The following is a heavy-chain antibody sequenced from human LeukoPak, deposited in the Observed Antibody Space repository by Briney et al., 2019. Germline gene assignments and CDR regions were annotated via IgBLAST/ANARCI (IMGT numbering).Heavy chain of an antibody. CDR2: IYTSGST. J-gene: IGHJ6*02. D-gene: IGHD6-19*01. CDR1: GGSISSYY. Sequence: SETLSLTCTVSGGSISSYYWSWIRQPAGKGLEWIGRIYTSGSTNYNPSLKSRVTMSVDTSKNQFSLKLSSVTAADTAVYYCARVRKDSSRPNLNYYYYYGMDVWGQGTTVTVSS. CDR3: ARVRKDSSRPNLNYYYYYGMDV. V-gene: IGHV4-4*07.